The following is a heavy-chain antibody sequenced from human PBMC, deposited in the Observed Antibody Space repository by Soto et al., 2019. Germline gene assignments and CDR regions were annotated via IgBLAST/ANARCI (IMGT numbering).Heavy chain of an antibody. CDR2: ISYDGSNK. CDR1: GFTFSSYG. Sequence: GGSLRLSCAASGFTFSSYGMHWVRQAPGKGLEWVAVISYDGSNKYYADSVKGRFTISRDNSKNTLYLQMNSLRAEDTAVYYCAKGFLSGSYSYYYYYGMDVWGQGTTVTVSS. D-gene: IGHD1-26*01. J-gene: IGHJ6*02. V-gene: IGHV3-30*18. CDR3: AKGFLSGSYSYYYYYGMDV.